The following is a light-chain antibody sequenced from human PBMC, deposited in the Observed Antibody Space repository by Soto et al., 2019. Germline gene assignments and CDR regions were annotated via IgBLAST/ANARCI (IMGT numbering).Light chain of an antibody. CDR2: EAS. Sequence: GYNYVSWYQHHPGKAPKFMISEASNRPSGVSNRFSASKSGNTASLTISGLQGEDEADYYCSSYTSSNTLVFGTGTKVTVL. J-gene: IGLJ1*01. V-gene: IGLV2-14*01. CDR3: SSYTSSNTLV. CDR1: GYNY.